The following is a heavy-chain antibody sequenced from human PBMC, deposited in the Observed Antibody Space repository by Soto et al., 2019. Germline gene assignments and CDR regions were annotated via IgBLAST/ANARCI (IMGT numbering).Heavy chain of an antibody. V-gene: IGHV3-74*01. D-gene: IGHD5-12*01. CDR3: AREVATDYFDY. J-gene: IGHJ4*02. CDR1: GFTFSSYW. CDR2: INSDGSST. Sequence: GGSLRLSCAASGFTFSSYWMHWVRQAPGKGLVWVSRINSDGSSTSYADSVKGRFTISRDNAKNTLYLQMNSLRAEDTAVYYRAREVATDYFDYWGQGTLVTVSS.